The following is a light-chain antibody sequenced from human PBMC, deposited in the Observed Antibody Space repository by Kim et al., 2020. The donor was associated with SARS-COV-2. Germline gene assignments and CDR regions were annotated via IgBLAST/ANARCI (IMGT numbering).Light chain of an antibody. V-gene: IGLV1-44*01. CDR1: ISNIGSNT. J-gene: IGLJ3*02. CDR3: ATHDESQVV. Sequence: QSVLTQPPSASGTPGQRVTIFCSGSISNIGSNTVTWYQQLPGAAPKLLIYGDDLRPPRVPDLFSGSKSGTSASLAISGLQSEDEADYYCATHDESQVVFGGGTKLTVL. CDR2: GDD.